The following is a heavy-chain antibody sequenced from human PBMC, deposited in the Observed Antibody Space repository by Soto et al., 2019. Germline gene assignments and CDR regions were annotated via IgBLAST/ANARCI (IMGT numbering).Heavy chain of an antibody. CDR3: AREMVRYGGYYFDY. D-gene: IGHD4-17*01. Sequence: ASVKVSCKASGGTFSSYAISWVRQAPGQGLEWMGGIIPIFGTANYAQKFQGRVTITADESTSTAYMELSSLRSEDTAVYYCAREMVRYGGYYFDYWGQGTLVTVSS. CDR1: GGTFSSYA. V-gene: IGHV1-69*13. J-gene: IGHJ4*02. CDR2: IIPIFGTA.